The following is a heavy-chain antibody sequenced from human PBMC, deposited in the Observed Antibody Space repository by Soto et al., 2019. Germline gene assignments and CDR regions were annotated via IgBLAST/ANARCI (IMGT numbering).Heavy chain of an antibody. J-gene: IGHJ6*02. CDR1: GFTFSDYY. Sequence: KTGGSLRLSCAASGFTFSDYYMSWIRQAPGKGLEWVSYISSSSSYTNYADSVKGRFTISRDNAKNSLYLQMNSLRAEDTAVYYCARVEAARSVYYYYGMDVWGQGTTVTVSS. CDR2: ISSSSSYT. D-gene: IGHD6-6*01. CDR3: ARVEAARSVYYYYGMDV. V-gene: IGHV3-11*06.